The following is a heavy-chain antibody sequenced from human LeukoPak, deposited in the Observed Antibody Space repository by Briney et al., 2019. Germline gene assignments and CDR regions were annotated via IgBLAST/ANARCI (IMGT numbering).Heavy chain of an antibody. Sequence: ASVKVSCKASGGTFSSYAISWVRQAPGQGLEWMGWIIPIFGTANYAQKFQGSVTMTRDTSISTVYMELSRLRSDDTAVYYCARASGSYWWFDSWGQGTLVTVSS. J-gene: IGHJ5*01. CDR3: ARASGSYWWFDS. D-gene: IGHD1-26*01. V-gene: IGHV1-69*05. CDR2: IIPIFGTA. CDR1: GGTFSSYA.